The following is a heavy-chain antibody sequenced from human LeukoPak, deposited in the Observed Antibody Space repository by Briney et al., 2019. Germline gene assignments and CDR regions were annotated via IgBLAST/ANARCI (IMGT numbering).Heavy chain of an antibody. Sequence: SETLSLTCTVSGGSVSSGSYYWSWIRQPPEKGLEWITYIHYSGDTNYNPSLKSRVTISVDTSKNQFSLKLRSVTAADTAVYYRARWAVAELGLDYWGQGTLVTVSS. CDR3: ARWAVAELGLDY. CDR2: IHYSGDT. CDR1: GGSVSSGSYY. V-gene: IGHV4-61*01. J-gene: IGHJ4*02. D-gene: IGHD6-19*01.